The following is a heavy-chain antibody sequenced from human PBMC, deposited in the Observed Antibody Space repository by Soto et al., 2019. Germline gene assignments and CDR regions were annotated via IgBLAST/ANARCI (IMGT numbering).Heavy chain of an antibody. CDR1: GYSFSTHW. Sequence: PGESLKISCKGSGYSFSTHWLAWVRQMPGKGLEYMGIIYPGDSDARYSPSFQGQVTLPADKSISTAYLQWTSLKASDTAIYFCARARVSTPRLEDPFDIWGQGTMVTVSS. J-gene: IGHJ3*02. CDR2: IYPGDSDA. V-gene: IGHV5-51*01. D-gene: IGHD5-12*01. CDR3: ARARVSTPRLEDPFDI.